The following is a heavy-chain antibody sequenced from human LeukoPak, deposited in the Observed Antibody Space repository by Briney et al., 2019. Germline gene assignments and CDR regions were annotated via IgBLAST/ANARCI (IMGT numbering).Heavy chain of an antibody. CDR2: IYSGGST. J-gene: IGHJ4*02. V-gene: IGHV3-53*01. CDR1: GFTFSNAW. Sequence: GGSLRLSCATSGFTFSNAWMNWVRQAPGKGLEWVSVIYSGGSTYYADSVKGRFTISRDNSKNTLYLQMNSLRAEDTAVYYCARVYYGDYIFDYWGQGTLVTVSS. CDR3: ARVYYGDYIFDY. D-gene: IGHD4-17*01.